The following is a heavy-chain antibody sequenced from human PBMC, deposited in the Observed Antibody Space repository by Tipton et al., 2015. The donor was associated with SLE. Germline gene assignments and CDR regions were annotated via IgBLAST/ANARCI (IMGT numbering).Heavy chain of an antibody. D-gene: IGHD6-13*01. CDR3: ARAGFSAADS. V-gene: IGHV4-59*11. CDR2: IYYSGNT. CDR1: GGSITSHY. J-gene: IGHJ4*02. Sequence: TLSLTCTVSGGSITSHYWSWIRQPPGKGLEWIGYIYYSGNTNYNPPLKSRVTFSIDMSKNQFSLKLSSVTAADTAVYYCARAGFSAADSWGQGTLVTVSS.